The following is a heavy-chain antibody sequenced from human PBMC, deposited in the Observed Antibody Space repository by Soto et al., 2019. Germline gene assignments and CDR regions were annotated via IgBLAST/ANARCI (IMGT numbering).Heavy chain of an antibody. D-gene: IGHD6-13*01. CDR2: IDWDDDK. Sequence: LSLTCTVSGDSITTNSYFWAWIRQPPGKGLEWLALIDWDDDKYYSTSLKTRLTISKDTSKNQVVLTMTNMDPVDTATYYCARLTYSSSWYDGSEALDIWGQGTMVTVSS. CDR1: GDSITTNSYF. V-gene: IGHV2-70*01. J-gene: IGHJ3*02. CDR3: ARLTYSSSWYDGSEALDI.